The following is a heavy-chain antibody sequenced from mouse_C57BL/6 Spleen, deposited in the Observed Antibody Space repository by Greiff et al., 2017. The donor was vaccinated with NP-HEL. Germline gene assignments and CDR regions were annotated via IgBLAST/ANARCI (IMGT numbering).Heavy chain of an antibody. Sequence: VKLQESGAELVKPGASVKISCKASGYAFSSYWMNWVKQRPGKGLEWIGQIYPGDGDTNYNGKFRGKATLTADKSSSTAYMQLSSLTSEDSAVYFCARHYGSSLYYYAMDYWGQGTSVTVSS. J-gene: IGHJ4*01. CDR2: IYPGDGDT. CDR1: GYAFSSYW. V-gene: IGHV1-80*01. CDR3: ARHYGSSLYYYAMDY. D-gene: IGHD1-1*01.